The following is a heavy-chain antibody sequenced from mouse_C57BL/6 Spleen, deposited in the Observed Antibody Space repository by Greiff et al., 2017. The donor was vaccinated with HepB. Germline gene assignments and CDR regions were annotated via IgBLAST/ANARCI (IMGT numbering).Heavy chain of an antibody. CDR1: GYTFTDYY. CDR3: ARTGAAEGFAY. J-gene: IGHJ3*01. V-gene: IGHV1-26*01. Sequence: VQLQQSGPELVKPGASVKISCKASGYTFTDYYMNWVKQSHGKSLEWIGDINPNNGGTSYNQKFKGKATLTVDKSSSTAYMELRSLTSEDSAVYYCARTGAAEGFAYWGQGTLGTVSA. CDR2: INPNNGGT. D-gene: IGHD4-1*01.